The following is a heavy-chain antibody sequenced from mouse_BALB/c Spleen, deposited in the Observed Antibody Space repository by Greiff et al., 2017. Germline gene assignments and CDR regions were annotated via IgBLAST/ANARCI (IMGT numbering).Heavy chain of an antibody. CDR2: ISSGGSYT. J-gene: IGHJ2*01. V-gene: IGHV5-9-4*01. Sequence: EVKLQESGGGLVKPGGSLKLSCAASGFTFSSYAMSWVRQSPEKRLEWVAEISSGGSYTYYPDTVTGRFTISRDNAKNTLYLEMSSLRSEDTAMYYCARTDYYGSSFHFDYWGQGTTLTVSS. CDR3: ARTDYYGSSFHFDY. D-gene: IGHD1-1*01. CDR1: GFTFSSYA.